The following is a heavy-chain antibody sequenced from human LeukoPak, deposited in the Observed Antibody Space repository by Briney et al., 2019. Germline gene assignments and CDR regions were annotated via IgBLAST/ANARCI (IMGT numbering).Heavy chain of an antibody. CDR3: ARFRSAADHPDS. CDR1: GASITNYY. Sequence: SETLSLTCTVSGASITNYYWSWIRQPPGKGLEWIGYISHTGITNYNPSLESRVIISADTSRNQFSLKLTSMTAADTAVYYCARFRSAADHPDSWGQGTLVTVST. J-gene: IGHJ4*02. CDR2: ISHTGIT. V-gene: IGHV4-59*01. D-gene: IGHD1-14*01.